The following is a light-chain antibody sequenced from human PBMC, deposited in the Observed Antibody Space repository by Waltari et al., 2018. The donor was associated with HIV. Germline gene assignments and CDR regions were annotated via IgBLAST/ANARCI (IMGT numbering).Light chain of an antibody. J-gene: IGLJ1*01. Sequence: NFMLTQPHSVSESPGKTVTISCARSSGSIADNHVQWYQQRPGSVPTPVIYEDNQRPAGVPGRSAGSIDSSSNSASLTISGLKTEDEADYYCQSYARTNPCVFGTGTRVTVL. CDR1: SGSIADNH. CDR3: QSYARTNPCV. V-gene: IGLV6-57*03. CDR2: EDN.